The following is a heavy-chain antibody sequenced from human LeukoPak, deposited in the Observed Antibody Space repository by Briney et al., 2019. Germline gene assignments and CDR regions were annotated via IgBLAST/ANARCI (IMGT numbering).Heavy chain of an antibody. D-gene: IGHD6-6*01. Sequence: GGSLRLSWAASGLTFVDYAMHWVRQAPGRGLEWVSSISWDSGRVVYADSVKGRFTISRDNAKRTLYLQMNSLRPEDTALYYCAKDLAARPVQYFFDYWGEGTLVTVSS. CDR1: GLTFVDYA. CDR2: ISWDSGRV. V-gene: IGHV3-9*01. J-gene: IGHJ4*02. CDR3: AKDLAARPVQYFFDY.